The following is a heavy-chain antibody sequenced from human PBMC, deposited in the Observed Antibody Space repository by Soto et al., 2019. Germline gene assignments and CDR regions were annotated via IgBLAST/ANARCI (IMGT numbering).Heavy chain of an antibody. V-gene: IGHV3-23*01. CDR2: ISGSGGST. CDR3: AKDLQRTRERPHYYYGMDV. Sequence: GGSLRLSCAASGFTFSSYAMSWVRQAPGKGLEWVSAISGSGGSTYYADSVKGRFTISRDNSKNTLYLQMNSLRAEDTAVYYCAKDLQRTRERPHYYYGMDVWGQGTTVTVSS. CDR1: GFTFSSYA. D-gene: IGHD6-25*01. J-gene: IGHJ6*02.